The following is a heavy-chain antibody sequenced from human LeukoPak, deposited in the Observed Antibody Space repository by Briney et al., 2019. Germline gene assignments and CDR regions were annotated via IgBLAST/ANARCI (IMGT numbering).Heavy chain of an antibody. CDR1: GFTFSSYW. Sequence: PGGSLRLSCAASGFTFSSYWMHWVRQAPGKGLVWVSLINTDGSSTSYADSVKGRFTISRDNAKNTLYLQMNSLRAEDTAVYYCARVYSSSWYSGYLYMDVWGKGTTVTVSS. CDR2: INTDGSST. J-gene: IGHJ6*03. CDR3: ARVYSSSWYSGYLYMDV. D-gene: IGHD6-13*01. V-gene: IGHV3-74*01.